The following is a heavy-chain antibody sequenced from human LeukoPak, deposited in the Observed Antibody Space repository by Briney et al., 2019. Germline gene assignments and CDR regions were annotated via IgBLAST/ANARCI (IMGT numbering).Heavy chain of an antibody. J-gene: IGHJ1*01. CDR3: ARDSVDVVPAARYFQH. D-gene: IGHD2-2*01. CDR1: GGSISSGGYY. V-gene: IGHV4-30-2*01. Sequence: SETLSLTCTVSGGSISSGGYYWSWIRQPPGKGLEWIRYIYHSGSTYYNPSLKSRVTISVDRSKNQFSLKLCSVTAADTAVYYCARDSVDVVPAARYFQHWGQGTLVTVSS. CDR2: IYHSGST.